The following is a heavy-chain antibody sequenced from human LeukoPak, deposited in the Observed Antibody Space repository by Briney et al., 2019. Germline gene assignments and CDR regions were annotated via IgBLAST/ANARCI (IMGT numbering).Heavy chain of an antibody. CDR1: GFTFSSNA. Sequence: GGSLRLSCAASGFTFSSNAMDWVRQAPGKGLEWVSYISSGGSTIYYADSVKGRFTISRDNAKNSLYLQMNSLRAEDTAVYYCARDDNSGRGYSYEYWGQGTLVTVSS. CDR2: ISSGGSTI. D-gene: IGHD5-18*01. V-gene: IGHV3-48*01. J-gene: IGHJ4*02. CDR3: ARDDNSGRGYSYEY.